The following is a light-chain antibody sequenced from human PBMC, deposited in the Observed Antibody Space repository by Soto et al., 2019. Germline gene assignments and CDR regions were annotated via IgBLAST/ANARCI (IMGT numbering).Light chain of an antibody. CDR2: DDS. J-gene: IGLJ2*01. Sequence: SYELAQPPSVSVAPGQTARITCGGHNIGGKSVHWYQQKPGQAPVLVIYDDSDRPSGIPERISGSNSWNTATLTISGVEVGEEADYYCRVWDNSSGHVVFGGGTKLTVL. V-gene: IGLV3-21*02. CDR1: NIGGKS. CDR3: RVWDNSSGHVV.